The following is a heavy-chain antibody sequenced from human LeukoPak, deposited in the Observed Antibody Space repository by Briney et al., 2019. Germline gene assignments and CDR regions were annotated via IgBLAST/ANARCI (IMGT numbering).Heavy chain of an antibody. CDR2: ISAYDGNT. CDR1: GYTFSSYG. V-gene: IGHV1-18*01. D-gene: IGHD5-18*01. J-gene: IGHJ4*02. Sequence: ASVKVSCKASGYTFSSYGISWVRRAPGQGLEWMGWISAYDGNTDYAQNLQGRVTMTTDTSTSTAYMELRSLRADDTAVYYCARAVRGYSYADLPYWGQGTLVTVSS. CDR3: ARAVRGYSYADLPY.